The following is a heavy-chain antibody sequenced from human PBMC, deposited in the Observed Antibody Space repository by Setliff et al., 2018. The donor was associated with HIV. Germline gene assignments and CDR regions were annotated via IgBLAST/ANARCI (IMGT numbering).Heavy chain of an antibody. CDR1: GYTFTTFG. CDR2: INTETGTP. D-gene: IGHD3-10*01. CDR3: ARAHLWFGESFPFDP. J-gene: IGHJ5*02. Sequence: ASVKVSCKASGYTFTTFGLSWVRQAPGQGLEWMGWINTETGTPMYAQGFTGRFVFSLDTSISTAHLQIDSLKAEDTAVYYCARAHLWFGESFPFDPWGQGTLVTVS. V-gene: IGHV7-4-1*01.